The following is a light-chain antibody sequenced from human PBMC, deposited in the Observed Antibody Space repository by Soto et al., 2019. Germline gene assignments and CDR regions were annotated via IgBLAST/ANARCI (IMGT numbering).Light chain of an antibody. Sequence: TVLTHSPGILSLSPGERATLSCRASQSVRSTYLAWYQQKPGQAPRLLIHGASSRATGIPDRFSGSGSGTDFTLTISRLEPEDFAVYYCQYYSSSLSITFGQGTRLEIK. J-gene: IGKJ5*01. V-gene: IGKV3-20*01. CDR3: QYYSSSLSIT. CDR1: QSVRSTY. CDR2: GAS.